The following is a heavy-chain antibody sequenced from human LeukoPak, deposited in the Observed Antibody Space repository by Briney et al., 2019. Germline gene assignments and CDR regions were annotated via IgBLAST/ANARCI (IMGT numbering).Heavy chain of an antibody. J-gene: IGHJ4*02. D-gene: IGHD3-22*01. CDR1: GFTFNSYW. Sequence: GGSLRLSCAASGFTFNSYWMNWVRQAPGKGLEWVANIKQDGSEKYYVDSVKGRFTISRDNAKNSLYLQMNSLRSEDTAVYYCATVWGDSSQGGDYWGQGTLVTVSS. CDR2: IKQDGSEK. CDR3: ATVWGDSSQGGDY. V-gene: IGHV3-7*03.